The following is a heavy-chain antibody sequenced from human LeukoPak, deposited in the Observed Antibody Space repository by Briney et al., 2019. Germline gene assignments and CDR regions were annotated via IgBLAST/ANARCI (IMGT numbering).Heavy chain of an antibody. CDR3: ARHPRAYYYDSSGYYFGY. D-gene: IGHD3-22*01. CDR1: GGSISSYY. J-gene: IGHJ4*02. Sequence: SETLSLTCAVSGGSISSYYWSWIRQPPGKGLEWIAYIHYSGSTNYNPSLKSRVTISVDTSKNQFSLKLSSVTAADTAVYYCARHPRAYYYDSSGYYFGYWGQGTLVTVSS. V-gene: IGHV4-59*01. CDR2: IHYSGST.